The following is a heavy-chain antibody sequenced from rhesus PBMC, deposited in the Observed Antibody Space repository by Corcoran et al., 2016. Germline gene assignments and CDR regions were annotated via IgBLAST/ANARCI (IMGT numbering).Heavy chain of an antibody. Sequence: EVQLVQSGAEVKRPGASLKISCKTSGYSFTSLWHCLGRQMPGKGLEWMGAIDPSDSQTSYSPSFQGQVTISADKSISTACLQWSSLKASDTATYYCAKGVGNSSDYWGQGVLVTVSS. CDR1: GYSFTSLW. D-gene: IGHD3-3*01. V-gene: IGHV5-20*02. CDR3: AKGVGNSSDY. J-gene: IGHJ4*01. CDR2: IDPSDSQT.